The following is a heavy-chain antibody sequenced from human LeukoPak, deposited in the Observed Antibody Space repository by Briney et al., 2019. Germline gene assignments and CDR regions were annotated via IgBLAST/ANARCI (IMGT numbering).Heavy chain of an antibody. CDR2: IYTSGST. CDR1: GGSISSGSYY. D-gene: IGHD6-13*01. CDR3: ARSPNSAYSSSWYVGGGGVYYYYYMDV. Sequence: SQTLSLICTVSGGSISSGSYYWSWIRQPAGKGLEWIGRIYTSGSTNYNPSLKSRVTISVDTSKNQFSLKLSSVTAADTAVYYCARSPNSAYSSSWYVGGGGVYYYYYMDVWGKGTTVTVSS. J-gene: IGHJ6*03. V-gene: IGHV4-61*02.